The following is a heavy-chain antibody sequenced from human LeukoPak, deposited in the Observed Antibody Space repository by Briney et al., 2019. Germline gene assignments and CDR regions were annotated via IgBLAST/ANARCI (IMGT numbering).Heavy chain of an antibody. CDR3: AIRYGDYVGNWFDP. Sequence: GASVKVSCKVSGYTLTELSMHWVRQAPGKGLEWMGGFDPEDGETIYAQKFQGRVTMTEDTSTDTAYMELGSLRSEDTAVYYCAIRYGDYVGNWFDPWGQGTLVTVSS. V-gene: IGHV1-24*01. J-gene: IGHJ5*02. CDR2: FDPEDGET. CDR1: GYTLTELS. D-gene: IGHD4-17*01.